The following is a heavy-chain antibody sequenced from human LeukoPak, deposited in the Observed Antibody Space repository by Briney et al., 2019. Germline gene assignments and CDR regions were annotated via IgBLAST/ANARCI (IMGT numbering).Heavy chain of an antibody. Sequence: ASVKVSCKASGYTFTSYAMHWVRQAPGQRLEWMGWINAGNGNTKYSRKFQGRVTITRDTSASTAYMELSSLRSEDTAVYYCARDIYCSSTSCFSWFDPWGQGTLVTVSS. D-gene: IGHD2-2*01. J-gene: IGHJ5*02. CDR3: ARDIYCSSTSCFSWFDP. V-gene: IGHV1-3*01. CDR2: INAGNGNT. CDR1: GYTFTSYA.